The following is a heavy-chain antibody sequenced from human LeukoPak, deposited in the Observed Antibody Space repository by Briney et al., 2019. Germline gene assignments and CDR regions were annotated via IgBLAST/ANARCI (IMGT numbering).Heavy chain of an antibody. V-gene: IGHV4-4*02. D-gene: IGHD4-17*01. CDR3: ATYFYGEYGSYYFDY. CDR2: IYHSGTT. CDR1: GAFITNSHW. Sequence: SGTLSLTCAVSGAFITNSHWWSWARQPPGKGLEWIGEIYHSGTTNYSPSLKSRVTMSVDKSKNQFSLKLSSVTAADTAVYYCATYFYGEYGSYYFDYWGQGTLVTVSS. J-gene: IGHJ4*02.